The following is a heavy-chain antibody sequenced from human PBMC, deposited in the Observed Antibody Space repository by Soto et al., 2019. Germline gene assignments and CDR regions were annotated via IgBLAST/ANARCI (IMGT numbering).Heavy chain of an antibody. CDR2: INQDGGAR. D-gene: IGHD5-18*01. CDR1: GFTFSYHW. J-gene: IGHJ6*03. V-gene: IGHV3-7*01. CDR3: TREIQGTYIYYVDL. Sequence: EVQLVESGGGLVQPGGSLRLSCEASGFTFSYHWMSWVRQAPGKGLEWVANINQDGGARFYVDSVKGRFTISRDNAKNSLYLQMSSLRAEDAAVYYCTREIQGTYIYYVDLWGRGTTATVS.